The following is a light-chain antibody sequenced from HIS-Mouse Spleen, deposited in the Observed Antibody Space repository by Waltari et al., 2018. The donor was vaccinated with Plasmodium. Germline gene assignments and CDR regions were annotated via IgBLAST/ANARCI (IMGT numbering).Light chain of an antibody. Sequence: EIVMTQSPATLSVSPGERATLSCRASQSVSLNLAWYQQKPGQAPRLLIYGASTRATGIPARFSGSGSGTEFTLTISSLQSEDFAVYYCQQYNNWPFTFGPGTKVDIK. CDR3: QQYNNWPFT. CDR2: GAS. V-gene: IGKV3-15*01. CDR1: QSVSLN. J-gene: IGKJ3*01.